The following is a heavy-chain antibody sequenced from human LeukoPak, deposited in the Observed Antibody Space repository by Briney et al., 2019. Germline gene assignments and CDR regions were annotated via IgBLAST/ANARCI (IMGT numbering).Heavy chain of an antibody. CDR3: VRLADPDY. Sequence: GGSLRLSCAVSGFTFSSYAMSWVRQAPGKGLVWVSRIKSDGSTTTYADSVKGRFTISRDNAKSTLYLQMNSLRAEDTAVYYCVRLADPDYWGQGTLVTVSS. CDR2: IKSDGSTT. CDR1: GFTFSSYA. V-gene: IGHV3-74*01. J-gene: IGHJ4*02. D-gene: IGHD6-19*01.